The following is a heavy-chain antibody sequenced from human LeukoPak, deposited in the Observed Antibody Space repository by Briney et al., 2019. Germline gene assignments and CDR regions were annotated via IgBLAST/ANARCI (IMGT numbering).Heavy chain of an antibody. CDR1: GGSISSHY. Sequence: SETLSLTCTVSGGSISSHYWSWIRQPPGKGLEWIGRIYSSGSTDYNPSLKSRLTMSLDKSKNQFSLKLNSVTAADTAVYYCARDPGSYLDYWGQGTLVTVSS. J-gene: IGHJ4*02. CDR3: ARDPGSYLDY. D-gene: IGHD3-10*01. V-gene: IGHV4-4*07. CDR2: IYSSGST.